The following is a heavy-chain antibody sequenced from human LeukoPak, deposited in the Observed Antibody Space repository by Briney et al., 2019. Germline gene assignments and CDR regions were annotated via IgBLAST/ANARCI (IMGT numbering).Heavy chain of an antibody. J-gene: IGHJ4*02. CDR2: IYYSGNT. Sequence: PSETLSLTCTVSGGSVSSGSYYWSWIRQPPGKGLEWIGYIYYSGNTNYNPSLKSRVIISEDTSKNQFPLKLTSVTAADTAVYYCARHIVVLRSVREVDYWGQGTLVTVSS. CDR3: ARHIVVLRSVREVDY. CDR1: GGSVSSGSYY. V-gene: IGHV4-61*01. D-gene: IGHD2-21*01.